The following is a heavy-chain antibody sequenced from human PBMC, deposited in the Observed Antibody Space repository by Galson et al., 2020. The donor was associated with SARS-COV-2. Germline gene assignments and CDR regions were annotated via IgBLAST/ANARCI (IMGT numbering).Heavy chain of an antibody. CDR3: ATGTDYGDWYFQH. D-gene: IGHD4-17*01. CDR2: ISGSGGST. Sequence: GGSRRLSCAASGFTFSSYAMSWVRQAPGKGLEWVSAISGSGGSTYYADSVKGRFTISRDNSKNTLYLQMNSLRAEDTAVYYCATGTDYGDWYFQHWGQGTLVTVSS. V-gene: IGHV3-23*01. J-gene: IGHJ1*01. CDR1: GFTFSSYA.